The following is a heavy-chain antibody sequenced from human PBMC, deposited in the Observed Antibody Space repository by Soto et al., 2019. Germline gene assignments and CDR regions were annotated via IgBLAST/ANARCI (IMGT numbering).Heavy chain of an antibody. CDR1: GFTFSNAW. Sequence: PGGSLRLSCAASGFTFSNAWMNWVRQAPGKGLEWVGRIKSKTDGGTTDYTAPVKGRFTISRDDSKNTLYLQMNSLKIEDTAVYYCTTDPGAHIVVVTAIKFFDYWGQGTLVTVSS. J-gene: IGHJ4*02. CDR3: TTDPGAHIVVVTAIKFFDY. V-gene: IGHV3-15*07. CDR2: IKSKTDGGTT. D-gene: IGHD2-21*02.